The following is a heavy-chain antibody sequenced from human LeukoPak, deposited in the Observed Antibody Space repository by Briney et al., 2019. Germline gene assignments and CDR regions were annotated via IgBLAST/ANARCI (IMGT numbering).Heavy chain of an antibody. CDR3: ARDTVVAKAFDI. CDR1: GFTFSSYG. J-gene: IGHJ3*02. CDR2: ISYDGSNK. D-gene: IGHD2-15*01. Sequence: TGGSLRLSCAASGFTFSSYGMHWVRQAPGKGLEWVAVISYDGSNKYYADSVKGRFTISRDNSKNTLYLQMNSLRAEDTAVYYCARDTVVAKAFDIWGQGTMVTVSS. V-gene: IGHV3-30*03.